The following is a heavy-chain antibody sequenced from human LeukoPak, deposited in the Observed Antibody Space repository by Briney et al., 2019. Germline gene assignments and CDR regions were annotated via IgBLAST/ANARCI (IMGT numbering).Heavy chain of an antibody. CDR1: GFTFSDYY. CDR3: ARRGYYDSSGFDY. V-gene: IGHV3-69-1*02. J-gene: IGHJ4*02. D-gene: IGHD3-22*01. CDR2: IRGRSSDI. Sequence: GGSLRLSCAASGFTFSDYYMSWIRQAPGKGLEWVSSIRGRSSDIYYADSVKGRFTISRDNAKKSLFLQMNSLRAEDTAVYYCARRGYYDSSGFDYWGQGTLVTVSS.